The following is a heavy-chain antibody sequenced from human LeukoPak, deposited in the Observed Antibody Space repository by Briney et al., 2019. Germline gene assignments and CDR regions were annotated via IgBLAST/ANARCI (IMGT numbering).Heavy chain of an antibody. Sequence: GGSLRLSCAVSGFNFDDYAMHWVRQAPGKGLEWVSGISWNSGSIGYADSVKGRFTISRDNAKNSLYLQMNSLRAEDTALYYCAKPIYGSGRDYYGMDVWGQGTTVTVSS. CDR2: ISWNSGSI. CDR1: GFNFDDYA. D-gene: IGHD3-10*01. V-gene: IGHV3-9*01. CDR3: AKPIYGSGRDYYGMDV. J-gene: IGHJ6*02.